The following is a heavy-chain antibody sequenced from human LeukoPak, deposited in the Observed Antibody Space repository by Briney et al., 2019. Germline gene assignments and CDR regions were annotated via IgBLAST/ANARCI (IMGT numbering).Heavy chain of an antibody. Sequence: SETLSLTCTVSGGSISSSSYYWGWIRQPPGKGLEWIGSIYYSGSTYYNPSLKSRVTISVDTSKNQFSLKLSPVAAADTAVYYCARRDIAARLFDYWGQGTLVTVSS. J-gene: IGHJ4*02. D-gene: IGHD6-6*01. CDR2: IYYSGST. V-gene: IGHV4-39*01. CDR3: ARRDIAARLFDY. CDR1: GGSISSSSYY.